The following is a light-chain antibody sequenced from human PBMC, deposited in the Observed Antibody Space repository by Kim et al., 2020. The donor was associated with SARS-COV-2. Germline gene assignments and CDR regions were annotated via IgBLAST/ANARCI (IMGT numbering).Light chain of an antibody. J-gene: IGLJ2*01. V-gene: IGLV3-19*01. CDR2: GEN. Sequence: SSELTQDPGVSVALGQIVRITCQGDSLRFYFATWYQQKAGQAPLLVSYGENRRPSGIPDRFSASTSGNIASLTITGAQAEDEAVYYCECRDSGAEHPIFGAGTQLTVL. CDR3: ECRDSGAEHPI. CDR1: SLRFYF.